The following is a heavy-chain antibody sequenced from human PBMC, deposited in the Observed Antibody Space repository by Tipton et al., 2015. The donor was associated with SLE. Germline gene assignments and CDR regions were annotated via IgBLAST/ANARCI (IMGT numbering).Heavy chain of an antibody. D-gene: IGHD3-10*01. Sequence: TLSLTCTVPGGSISSGSYYWSWIRQPAGKGLEWIGRIYTSGSTNYNPSVKSRVTISVDTSKNQFSLKLSSVTAADTAVYYCARAGEGVFDYWGQGTLVTVSS. CDR1: GGSISSGSYY. J-gene: IGHJ4*02. CDR3: ARAGEGVFDY. V-gene: IGHV4-61*02. CDR2: IYTSGST.